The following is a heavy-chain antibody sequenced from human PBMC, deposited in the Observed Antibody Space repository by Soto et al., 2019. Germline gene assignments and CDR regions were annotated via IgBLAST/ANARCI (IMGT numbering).Heavy chain of an antibody. V-gene: IGHV4-59*01. CDR3: ARELMRYDFWSGYSGPYYGMDV. J-gene: IGHJ6*02. Sequence: SETLSLTCTVSGGSISSYYWSWIRQPPGKGLEWIGYIYYSGSTNYNPSLKSRVTISVDTSKNQFSLKLSSVTAADTAVYYCARELMRYDFWSGYSGPYYGMDVWGQGTTVTVSS. CDR2: IYYSGST. D-gene: IGHD3-3*01. CDR1: GGSISSYY.